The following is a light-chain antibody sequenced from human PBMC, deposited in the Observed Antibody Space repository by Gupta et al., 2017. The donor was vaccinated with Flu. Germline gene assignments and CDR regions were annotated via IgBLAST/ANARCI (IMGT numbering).Light chain of an antibody. CDR1: RSNNRSNT. CDR2: TKN. V-gene: IGLV1-44*01. Sequence: VTIACSGSRSNNRSNTVNWYQQTSRTAPKLLIYTKNQRPSGVPDRFSGSKSDTSASLAISGLQSEDEADYYWESWEDSMSSVVFGGGTKLTVL. CDR3: ESWEDSMSSVV. J-gene: IGLJ3*02.